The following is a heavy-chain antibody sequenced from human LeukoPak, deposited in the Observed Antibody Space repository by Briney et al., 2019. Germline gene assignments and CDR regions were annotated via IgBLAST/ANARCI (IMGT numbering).Heavy chain of an antibody. V-gene: IGHV4-59*01. D-gene: IGHD1-26*01. CDR3: ARKEWELHFDL. J-gene: IGHJ5*02. Sequence: SETLSLTCTVSGASLNNYYWSWLRQPPRMGLECIGYIHSSGSTNYNPSLKSRAAISIDTSKNQFSLRVNSMTAADAAVYYSARKEWELHFDLSGRGSPVTVSS. CDR2: IHSSGST. CDR1: GASLNNYY.